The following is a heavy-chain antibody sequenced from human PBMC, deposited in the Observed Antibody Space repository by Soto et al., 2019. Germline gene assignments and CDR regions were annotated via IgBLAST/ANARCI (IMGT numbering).Heavy chain of an antibody. J-gene: IGHJ3*02. D-gene: IGHD5-12*01. V-gene: IGHV4-30-2*01. CDR2: IYHSGST. Sequence: PSETLSLTCAVSGGSISSGGYSWSWIRQPPGKGLEWIGYIYHSGSTYYNPSLKSRVTISVDRSKNQFSLKLSSVTAADTAVYYCARVYSGYDYSLDIWGQGTMVTVSS. CDR1: GGSISSGGYS. CDR3: ARVYSGYDYSLDI.